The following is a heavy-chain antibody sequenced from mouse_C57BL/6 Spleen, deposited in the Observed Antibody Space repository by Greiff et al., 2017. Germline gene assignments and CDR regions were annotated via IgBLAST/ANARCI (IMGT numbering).Heavy chain of an antibody. Sequence: VQLQQSGPELVKPGASVKISCKASGYAFSSSWMHWVKQRPGKGLEWIGRIYPGDGGTNYNGKFKGKATLTADKSSSTAYMQLSSLTSEDSAVYFCARPPYYGSSFWYFDVWGTGTTVTVSS. CDR2: IYPGDGGT. J-gene: IGHJ1*03. V-gene: IGHV1-82*01. D-gene: IGHD1-1*01. CDR1: GYAFSSSW. CDR3: ARPPYYGSSFWYFDV.